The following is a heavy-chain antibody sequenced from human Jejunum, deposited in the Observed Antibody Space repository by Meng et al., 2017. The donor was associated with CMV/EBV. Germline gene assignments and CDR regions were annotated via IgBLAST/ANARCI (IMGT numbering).Heavy chain of an antibody. J-gene: IGHJ6*02. Sequence: GFTFDDYAMHWARQAPGKGLGWVSGISWNSGRIGYADSVKGRFTISRDNAKNSLYLQMNSLRAEDTALYYCAKDKGRNYYYGMDVWGQGTTVTVSS. CDR1: GFTFDDYA. CDR3: AKDKGRNYYYGMDV. CDR2: ISWNSGRI. V-gene: IGHV3-9*01.